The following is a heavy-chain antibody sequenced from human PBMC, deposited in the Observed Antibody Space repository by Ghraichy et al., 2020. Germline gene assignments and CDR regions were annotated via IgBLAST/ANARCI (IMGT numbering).Heavy chain of an antibody. CDR3: ASVPYYNSPPAH. CDR2: IRSKTYGETT. V-gene: IGHV3-49*03. J-gene: IGHJ4*02. D-gene: IGHD3-10*01. Sequence: GGSLRLSCTTSGFTFATYNVHWFRQAPGKGLEWIAFIRSKTYGETTQYVASVQGRFTVSRDDSKSIAYLQMNSLKTEDTAVYYCASVPYYNSPPAHWGQGTLVTVSS. CDR1: GFTFATYN.